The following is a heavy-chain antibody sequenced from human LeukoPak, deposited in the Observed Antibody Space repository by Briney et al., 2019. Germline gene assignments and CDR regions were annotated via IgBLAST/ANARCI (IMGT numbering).Heavy chain of an antibody. D-gene: IGHD1-1*01. Sequence: SETLSLTCTVSGGSISSSSYYWGWIRQPPGKGLEWIGYIYYSGSTNYNPSLKSRVTISVDTSKNQFSLKLSSVTAADTAVYYCARDIGVTTTLDAFDIWGQGTMVTVSS. CDR2: IYYSGST. V-gene: IGHV4-61*01. CDR3: ARDIGVTTTLDAFDI. CDR1: GGSISSSSYY. J-gene: IGHJ3*02.